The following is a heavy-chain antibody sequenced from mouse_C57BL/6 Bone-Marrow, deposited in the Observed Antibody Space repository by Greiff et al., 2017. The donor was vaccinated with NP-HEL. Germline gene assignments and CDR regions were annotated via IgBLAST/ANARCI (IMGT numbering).Heavy chain of an antibody. Sequence: QVQLKQPGAELVKPGASVKVSCKASGYTFTSYWMHWVKQRPGQGLEWIGRIHPSDSDTNYNQKFKGKATLTVDKSSSTAYMQLSSLTSEDSAVYYCAMRTTVVATKAMDYWGQGTSVTVSS. V-gene: IGHV1-74*01. D-gene: IGHD1-1*01. J-gene: IGHJ4*01. CDR2: IHPSDSDT. CDR1: GYTFTSYW. CDR3: AMRTTVVATKAMDY.